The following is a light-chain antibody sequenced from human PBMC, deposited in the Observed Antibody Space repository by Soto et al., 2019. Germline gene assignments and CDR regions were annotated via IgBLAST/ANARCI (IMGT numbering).Light chain of an antibody. CDR3: TSYTSSSTQV. CDR2: EVT. Sequence: QSVLTQPASVSGSPGQSITISCTGTSSDVGGYDYVSWYQQHPGTAPRLIIFEVTNRPSGVSNRFSGSKSGNTASLTISGRQAEDEADYYCTSYTSSSTQVFGTGTKVTVL. CDR1: SSDVGGYDY. J-gene: IGLJ1*01. V-gene: IGLV2-14*01.